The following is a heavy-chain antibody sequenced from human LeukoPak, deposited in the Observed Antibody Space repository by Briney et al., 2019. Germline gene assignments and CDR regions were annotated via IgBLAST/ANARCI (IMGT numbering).Heavy chain of an antibody. D-gene: IGHD4-23*01. V-gene: IGHV4-39*07. J-gene: IGHJ5*02. CDR2: IYYSGST. CDR3: AAQTGTTVVNWFDP. CDR1: GGSISRSSYY. Sequence: SETLSLTCTVSGGSISRSSYYWGWIRQPPGKGLEWIGSIYYSGSTYYNPSLKSRVTISVDTSKNQFSLKLSSVTAADTAVYYCAAQTGTTVVNWFDPWGQGTLVTVSS.